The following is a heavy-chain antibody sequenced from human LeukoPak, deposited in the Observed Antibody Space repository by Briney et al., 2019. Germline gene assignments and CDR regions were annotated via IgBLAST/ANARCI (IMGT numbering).Heavy chain of an antibody. CDR2: ITPIFGTA. CDR3: ARGGIYSSSWYGFTDAFDI. D-gene: IGHD6-13*01. CDR1: GYTFTGYY. J-gene: IGHJ3*02. V-gene: IGHV1-69*05. Sequence: SVKVSCKASGYTFTGYYMHWVRQAPGQGLEWMGGITPIFGTANYAQKFQGRVTITTDESTSTAYMELSSLRSDDTAVYYCARGGIYSSSWYGFTDAFDIWGQGTMVTVSS.